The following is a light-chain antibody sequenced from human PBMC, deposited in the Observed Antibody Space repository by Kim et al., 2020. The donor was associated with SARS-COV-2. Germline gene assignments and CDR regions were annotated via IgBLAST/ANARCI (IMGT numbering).Light chain of an antibody. CDR3: AAWDDSLSAVV. CDR1: SSNVGSNY. J-gene: IGLJ2*01. V-gene: IGLV1-47*02. Sequence: GQRVTSSCSGSSSNVGSNYVYWYQQVPGTAPKLLIYSNDQRPSGVPDRFSGSKSGTSASLAISGLRSEDEAEYHCAAWDDSLSAVVFGGGTQLTVL. CDR2: SND.